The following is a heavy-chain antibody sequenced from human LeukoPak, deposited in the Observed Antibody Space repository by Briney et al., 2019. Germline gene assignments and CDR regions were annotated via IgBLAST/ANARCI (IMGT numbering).Heavy chain of an antibody. D-gene: IGHD2-2*01. Sequence: SETLSLTCTVSGGSISSGSYYWSWIRQPAGKGLEWIGRIYTSESTNYNPSLKSRVTMSVDTFKNQFSLKLSSVTAADTAVYYCAAYSTSSLGYWGQGTLVTVSS. V-gene: IGHV4-61*02. CDR3: AAYSTSSLGY. J-gene: IGHJ4*02. CDR1: GGSISSGSYY. CDR2: IYTSEST.